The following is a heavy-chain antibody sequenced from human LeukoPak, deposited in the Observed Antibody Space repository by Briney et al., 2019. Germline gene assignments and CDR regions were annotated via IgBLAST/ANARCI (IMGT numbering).Heavy chain of an antibody. CDR2: MSPNSGNT. V-gene: IGHV1-8*01. D-gene: IGHD4-23*01. J-gene: IGHJ4*02. Sequence: ASVKVSCEASGYTFTSYDIYWLRQAPGQGPEWMGWMSPNSGNTGSAQRFQGRVTMTRDTSMSSAYMELSNLRPEDTAVYYCARGSFSRWTTQSYFDYWGQGTLVTVSS. CDR3: ARGSFSRWTTQSYFDY. CDR1: GYTFTSYD.